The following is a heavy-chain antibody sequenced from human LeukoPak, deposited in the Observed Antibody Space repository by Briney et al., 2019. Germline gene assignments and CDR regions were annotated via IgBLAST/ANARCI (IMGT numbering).Heavy chain of an antibody. J-gene: IGHJ4*02. V-gene: IGHV4-61*02. D-gene: IGHD3-16*02. Sequence: SETLSLTCTVSGGSISSGSYYWSWIRQPAGKGLEWIGRIYTTGSTNYNPSLKSRVTISVDTSKNQFSLKLSSVTAADTAVYYCARAGYRYTVLFDYWGQGTLVTVSS. CDR3: ARAGYRYTVLFDY. CDR1: GGSISSGSYY. CDR2: IYTTGST.